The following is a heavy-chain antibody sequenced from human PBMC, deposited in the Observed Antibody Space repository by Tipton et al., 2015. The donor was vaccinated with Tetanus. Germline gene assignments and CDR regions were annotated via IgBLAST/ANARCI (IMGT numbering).Heavy chain of an antibody. Sequence: SLRLSCAASGFTVSSNYMSWVRQAPGKGLEWVSVIYSGGSTYYADSVKGRFTISRDNSKNTLYLQMNSLRAEDTAVYYCARIEGYYDSSGYYLDAFDIWGQGTMVTVSS. CDR1: GFTVSSNY. CDR3: ARIEGYYDSSGYYLDAFDI. CDR2: IYSGGST. J-gene: IGHJ3*02. V-gene: IGHV3-66*01. D-gene: IGHD3-22*01.